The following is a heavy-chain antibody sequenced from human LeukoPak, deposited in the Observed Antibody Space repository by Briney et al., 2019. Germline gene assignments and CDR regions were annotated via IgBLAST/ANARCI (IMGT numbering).Heavy chain of an antibody. Sequence: PGGSLRLSCAASGFAFDDYGMSWVRQAPGKGLEWVSGINWNGGSTGYADSVKGRFTISRDNAKNSLYLQMNSLRAEDTAVYYCARDPLGLAPVDYYGMDVWGQGTTVTVSS. V-gene: IGHV3-20*04. CDR2: INWNGGST. CDR1: GFAFDDYG. J-gene: IGHJ6*02. D-gene: IGHD3-16*01. CDR3: ARDPLGLAPVDYYGMDV.